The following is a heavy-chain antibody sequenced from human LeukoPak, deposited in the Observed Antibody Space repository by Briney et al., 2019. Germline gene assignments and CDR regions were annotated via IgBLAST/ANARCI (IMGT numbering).Heavy chain of an antibody. V-gene: IGHV3-11*04. CDR3: ARPRRGGFGELFNYYMDV. CDR2: ISGGAATI. J-gene: IGHJ6*03. CDR1: GFAFSDYY. Sequence: GGSLRLSCAASGFAFSDYYMSWIRQAPGKGLEWVSYISGGAATIFYADSVRGRFTISRDNAKNPLYLQMNSLRAEDTAVYYCARPRRGGFGELFNYYMDVWGKGTTVTVSS. D-gene: IGHD3-10*01.